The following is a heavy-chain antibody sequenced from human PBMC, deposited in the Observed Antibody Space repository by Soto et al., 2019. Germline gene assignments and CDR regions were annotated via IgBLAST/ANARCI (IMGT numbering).Heavy chain of an antibody. CDR1: GGSISSGGYY. CDR3: ARGCSGGSCYSEDY. V-gene: IGHV4-31*03. CDR2: IYYSWST. D-gene: IGHD2-15*01. J-gene: IGHJ4*02. Sequence: PSETLSLTCTVSGGSISSGGYYWSWIRQHPGKGLEWIGYIYYSWSTYYNPSLKSRVTISVDTSKNQFSLKLSSVTAADTAVYCCARGCSGGSCYSEDYWGQGTLVTVSS.